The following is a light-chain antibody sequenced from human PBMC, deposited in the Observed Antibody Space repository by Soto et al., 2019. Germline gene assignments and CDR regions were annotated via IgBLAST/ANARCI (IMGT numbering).Light chain of an antibody. V-gene: IGLV7-46*01. J-gene: IGLJ3*02. Sequence: QAVVTQEPPLTVSPGGTVTLTCGSSTGAVTSGNYPYWFQKKPGQAPRTLIYDTTNKQSWTPARFSGSLLGGKAALTLAGAQTDDEADYYCLLSYSGTNWVFGGGTKLTVL. CDR1: TGAVTSGNY. CDR2: DTT. CDR3: LLSYSGTNWV.